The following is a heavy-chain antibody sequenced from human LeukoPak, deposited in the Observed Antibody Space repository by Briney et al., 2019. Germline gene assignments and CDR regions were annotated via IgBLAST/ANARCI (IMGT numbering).Heavy chain of an antibody. CDR2: ISYDGSNK. J-gene: IGHJ4*02. Sequence: GGSLRLSCAASGFTFSSYAMHWVRQAPGKGLEWVAVISYDGSNKYYADSVKGRFTISRDNSKNTLYLQMNSLRAEDTAVYYCAKDTGAGRALDYWGQGTLVTVSS. V-gene: IGHV3-30*04. CDR1: GFTFSSYA. CDR3: AKDTGAGRALDY. D-gene: IGHD1-14*01.